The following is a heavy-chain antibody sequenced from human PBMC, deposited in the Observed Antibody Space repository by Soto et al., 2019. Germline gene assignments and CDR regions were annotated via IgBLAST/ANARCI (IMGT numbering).Heavy chain of an antibody. J-gene: IGHJ4*02. Sequence: GGSLRLSCAASGFTFSSYSMNWVRQAPGKGLEWVSSISSSSSYIYYADSVKGRFTISRDNAKNSLYLQMNSLRAEDTAVYYCARALDIVVVPAASIAYWGQGTLVPVSS. D-gene: IGHD2-2*01. CDR1: GFTFSSYS. V-gene: IGHV3-21*01. CDR2: ISSSSSYI. CDR3: ARALDIVVVPAASIAY.